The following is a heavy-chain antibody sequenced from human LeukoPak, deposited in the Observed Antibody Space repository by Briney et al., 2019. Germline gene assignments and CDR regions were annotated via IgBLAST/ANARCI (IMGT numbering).Heavy chain of an antibody. CDR2: IRSRAYGRTT. V-gene: IGHV3-49*04. J-gene: IGHJ4*02. CDR1: GFTVGDYA. Sequence: GGSLRLSCTISGFTVGDYAITWVRQAPGKGLKWVGLIRSRAYGRTTEYAASVKGRFTISRDDSNGIAYLQMSGLQTGDTAVYYCSRSDTVPGAKYYFDRWGQGTLVTVSS. D-gene: IGHD6-25*01. CDR3: SRSDTVPGAKYYFDR.